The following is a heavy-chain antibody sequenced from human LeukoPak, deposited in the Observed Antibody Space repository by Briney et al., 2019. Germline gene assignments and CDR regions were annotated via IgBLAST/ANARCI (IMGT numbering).Heavy chain of an antibody. Sequence: GGSLRLSCAASGFTFSSYGMHWVRQAPGKGLEWVAVIWDDGSNKYYADSVKGRFTISRDNSKSTLYLQMNSLRAEDTAVYYCARAEVPAAIKSGAFDIWGQGTMVTVSS. CDR2: IWDDGSNK. CDR3: ARAEVPAAIKSGAFDI. V-gene: IGHV3-33*01. J-gene: IGHJ3*02. CDR1: GFTFSSYG. D-gene: IGHD2-2*01.